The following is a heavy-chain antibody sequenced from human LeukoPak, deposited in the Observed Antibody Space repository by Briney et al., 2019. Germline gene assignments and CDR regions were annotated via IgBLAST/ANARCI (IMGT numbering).Heavy chain of an antibody. CDR2: ISAYNGNT. J-gene: IGHJ4*02. Sequence: ASVKVSCTVSGFTFTSYRISWVRQAPGQGLEWMGWISAYNGNTNYVQKLQGRVTMTTDTSTSTAYMELRSLRSDDTAVYYCARGGERYSGSYLLNSDFDYWGQGTLVTVSS. CDR1: GFTFTSYR. CDR3: ARGGERYSGSYLLNSDFDY. V-gene: IGHV1-18*01. D-gene: IGHD1-26*01.